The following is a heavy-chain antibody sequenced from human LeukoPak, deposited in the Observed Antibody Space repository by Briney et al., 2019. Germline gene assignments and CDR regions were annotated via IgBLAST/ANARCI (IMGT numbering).Heavy chain of an antibody. D-gene: IGHD5-18*01. CDR3: AKDYLRYSYGSLPNWFDP. V-gene: IGHV6-1*01. CDR1: GDSVSSNSAA. Sequence: SQTLSLTCAISGDSVSSNSAAWNWIRQSPSRGLEWLGRTYYRSKWYNDYAVSVKSRITINPDTSKNQFSLQLNSVTPEDTAVYYCAKDYLRYSYGSLPNWFDPWGQGTLVTVSS. J-gene: IGHJ5*02. CDR2: TYYRSKWYN.